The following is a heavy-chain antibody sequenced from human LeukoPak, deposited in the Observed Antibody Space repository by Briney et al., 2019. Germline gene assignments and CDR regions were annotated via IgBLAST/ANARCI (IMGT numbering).Heavy chain of an antibody. V-gene: IGHV3-53*01. CDR1: GFTVSSNY. D-gene: IGHD3-10*01. J-gene: IGHJ4*02. Sequence: GGSLRLSXAASGFTVSSNYMSWVRQAPGKGLEWVSVIYSGGSTYDADSVKCRFTISRDNSKNPLYLQMNSLRAEDTAVYYCASEYYYGSGSFSEGYWGQGTLVTVSS. CDR2: IYSGGST. CDR3: ASEYYYGSGSFSEGY.